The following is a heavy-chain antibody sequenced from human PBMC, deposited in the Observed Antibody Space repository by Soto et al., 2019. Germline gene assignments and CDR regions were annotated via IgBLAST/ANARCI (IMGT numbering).Heavy chain of an antibody. CDR2: MNPHSGNT. Sequence: QVRLEQSGADVKKPGASVKVSCKASGYTFTSYDINWVRQTTGQGLEWMGWMNPHSGNTGYAQKFQGRLTLTRNTSISTVYLDLSSLRTEDTAIDYCARGINWGQGTLVTVSS. D-gene: IGHD1-20*01. CDR3: ARGIN. V-gene: IGHV1-8*01. CDR1: GYTFTSYD. J-gene: IGHJ4*02.